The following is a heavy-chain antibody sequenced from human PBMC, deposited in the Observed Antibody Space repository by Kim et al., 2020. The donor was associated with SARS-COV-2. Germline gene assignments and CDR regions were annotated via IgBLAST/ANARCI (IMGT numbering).Heavy chain of an antibody. Sequence: HSGSTNYNPSLKSRVTISVDTSKNQFSLKLSSVTAADTAVYYCARGHSSSWGQGTLVTVSS. V-gene: IGHV4-34*01. CDR2: HSGST. D-gene: IGHD6-13*01. CDR3: ARGHSSS. J-gene: IGHJ4*02.